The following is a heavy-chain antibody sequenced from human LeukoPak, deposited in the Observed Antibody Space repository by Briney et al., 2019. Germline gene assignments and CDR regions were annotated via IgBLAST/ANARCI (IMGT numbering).Heavy chain of an antibody. CDR2: ITASGGHT. CDR1: GFAFSNYG. J-gene: IGHJ4*02. Sequence: GGTLTLSCPASGFAFSNYGMNWVRQAPGEGLEWVSGITASGGHTYYADSVKGRFSIPRDNSKNTLYLQLNSPRAERTAAYYRAKGGSWARFESWGQGTLVTVSS. D-gene: IGHD2-15*01. V-gene: IGHV3-23*01. CDR3: AKGGSWARFES.